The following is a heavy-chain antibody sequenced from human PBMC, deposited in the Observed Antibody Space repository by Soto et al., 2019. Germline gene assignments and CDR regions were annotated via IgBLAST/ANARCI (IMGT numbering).Heavy chain of an antibody. CDR2: INAGNGDT. CDR1: GYSFTNYA. D-gene: IGHD7-27*01. Sequence: ASVKVSCKASGYSFTNYAIQWVRQAPGQSLEWVGWINAGNGDTEYSQKFQGRVTITTNTSATTAYLELSSLRSEDTAVYYCARRLTGRLVDFDYWGQGTLVTVSS. V-gene: IGHV1-3*01. J-gene: IGHJ4*02. CDR3: ARRLTGRLVDFDY.